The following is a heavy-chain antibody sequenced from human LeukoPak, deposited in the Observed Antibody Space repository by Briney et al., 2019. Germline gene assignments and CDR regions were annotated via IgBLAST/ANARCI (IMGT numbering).Heavy chain of an antibody. CDR2: IYASGTA. J-gene: IGHJ4*02. CDR3: ARDYRTAMAPFDY. CDR1: GGSISGSY. V-gene: IGHV4-4*07. D-gene: IGHD5-18*01. Sequence: KSSETLSLTCTVSGGSISGSYWSWIRQPAGKGLEWIGRIYASGTANYNPSLQSRVTMPADTSKNQFSLKLSSVTAADTAVYYCARDYRTAMAPFDYWGQGTLVTVSS.